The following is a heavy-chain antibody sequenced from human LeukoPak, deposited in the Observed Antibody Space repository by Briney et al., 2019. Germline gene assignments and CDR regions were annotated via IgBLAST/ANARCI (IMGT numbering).Heavy chain of an antibody. CDR1: GGTFSSYT. Sequence: GASVKVSCKASGGTFSSYTISWVRQAPGQGLEWMGRIIPILGIANYAQKFQGRVTITADKSTSTAYMELSSLRSEDTAVYYCASSLIVVVPAARGLGDWGQGTLVTVSS. J-gene: IGHJ4*02. V-gene: IGHV1-69*02. CDR3: ASSLIVVVPAARGLGD. D-gene: IGHD2-2*01. CDR2: IIPILGIA.